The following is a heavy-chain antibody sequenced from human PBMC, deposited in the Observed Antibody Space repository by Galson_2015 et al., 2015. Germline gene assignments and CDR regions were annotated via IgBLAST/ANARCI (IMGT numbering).Heavy chain of an antibody. D-gene: IGHD1-26*01. V-gene: IGHV1-18*01. J-gene: IGHJ4*02. CDR1: GYTFINYG. CDR3: ARGVGATSQTNDY. CDR2: IRIYNGNT. Sequence: SVKVSCKASGYTFINYGISWVRQAPGQGLEWMGWIRIYNGNTNYAQKVQGRVTVTKDTSTSTAYMELRSLRSDDTAVYYCARGVGATSQTNDYWGQGTLVTVSS.